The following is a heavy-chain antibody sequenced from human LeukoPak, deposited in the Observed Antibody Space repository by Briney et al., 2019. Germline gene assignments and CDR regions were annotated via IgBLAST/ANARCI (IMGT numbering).Heavy chain of an antibody. V-gene: IGHV1-18*01. J-gene: IGHJ4*02. CDR1: GYTFTSYG. CDR3: ARDLRGIVGATTLDY. Sequence: ASVKVSCKASGYTFTSYGISWVRQAPGQGLEWMGWISAYNGNTNYAQKLQGRVTMNTDTSTSTAYMELRSLRSDDTAVYYCARDLRGIVGATTLDYWGQGTLVTVSS. CDR2: ISAYNGNT. D-gene: IGHD1-26*01.